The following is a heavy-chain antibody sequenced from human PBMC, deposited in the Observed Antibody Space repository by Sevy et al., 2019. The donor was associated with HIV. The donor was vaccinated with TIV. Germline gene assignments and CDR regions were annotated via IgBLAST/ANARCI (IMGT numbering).Heavy chain of an antibody. CDR3: TSAYAYDTSAFEIDY. CDR2: INSDGINT. V-gene: IGHV3-74*01. J-gene: IGHJ4*02. Sequence: GGSLRLSCAASGFTFSTYWMHWVRQPPGKGLVWVSRINSDGINTNYADSVKGRFTISRDNAKNTVYLQMNSLRAEDTAVYYCTSAYAYDTSAFEIDYWGQGALVTVSS. CDR1: GFTFSTYW. D-gene: IGHD3-16*01.